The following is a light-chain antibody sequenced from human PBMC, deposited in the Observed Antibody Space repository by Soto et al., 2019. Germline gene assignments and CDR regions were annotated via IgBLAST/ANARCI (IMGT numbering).Light chain of an antibody. V-gene: IGKV3-20*01. CDR2: GAS. CDR3: QQYVSSSWT. J-gene: IGKJ1*01. CDR1: QSVSSSY. Sequence: EIVLTQSPGTLSLSPGERATLSCRASQSVSSSYLAWYQQKPGQAPRLLIYGASSRATGIPDRFSGSGSETDFTLTISRLEPDDFAVYYCQQYVSSSWTFGQGTKVEIK.